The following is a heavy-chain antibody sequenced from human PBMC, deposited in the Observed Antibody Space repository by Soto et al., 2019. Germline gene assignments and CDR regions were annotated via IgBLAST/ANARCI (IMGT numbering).Heavy chain of an antibody. Sequence: SVKVSCKASGYTFTSYYMHWVRQAPGQGLEWMGVINPSCGSTSYAQKFQGRVTMTRETSKSTVNMDLSSLRSEDTAVYYCAISSSIVVITANDSEIWGHGTFVTLS. CDR3: AISSSIVVITANDSEI. D-gene: IGHD3-22*01. CDR2: INPSCGST. J-gene: IGHJ3*02. CDR1: GYTFTSYY. V-gene: IGHV1-46*01.